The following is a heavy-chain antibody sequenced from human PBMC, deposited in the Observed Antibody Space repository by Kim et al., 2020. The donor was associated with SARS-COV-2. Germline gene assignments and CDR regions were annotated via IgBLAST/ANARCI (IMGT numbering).Heavy chain of an antibody. V-gene: IGHV4-39*01. CDR1: GVSFLSSSYY. Sequence: SETLSLTCTVSGVSFLSSSYYWGWVRQPPGKGLEWIGSISYDGTTYYKSSLASRLTISIDTSKSQFYLRLTSVTATDTAVYYCARPGGSPPTYGFVKDVWGQGTTVSVS. J-gene: IGHJ6*02. D-gene: IGHD2-8*01. CDR2: ISYDGTT. CDR3: ARPGGSPPTYGFVKDV.